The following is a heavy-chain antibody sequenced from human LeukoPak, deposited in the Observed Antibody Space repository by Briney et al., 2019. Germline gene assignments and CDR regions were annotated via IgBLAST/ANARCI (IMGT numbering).Heavy chain of an antibody. CDR1: GFTFSSYA. Sequence: PGGSLRLSCAASGFTFSSYAMSWVRQAPGKGLEWVSGISGSGAGTYYADSVKGRSTISRDNSKNTLYLQMNSLRAEDTAVYYCATFPSDRIAARSFWFDLWGQGTLVTVSS. V-gene: IGHV3-23*01. J-gene: IGHJ5*02. CDR3: ATFPSDRIAARSFWFDL. D-gene: IGHD6-6*01. CDR2: ISGSGAGT.